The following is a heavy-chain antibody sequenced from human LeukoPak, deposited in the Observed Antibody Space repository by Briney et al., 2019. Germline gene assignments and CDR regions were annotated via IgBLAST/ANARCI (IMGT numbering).Heavy chain of an antibody. D-gene: IGHD2-15*01. J-gene: IGHJ4*02. CDR3: ARLNRVAARDY. Sequence: SETLSLTCTVSGGSISSSSYYWGWIRQPPGQGLEWIGSIYYSGSTYYNPSLKSRVTISVDTSKNQFSLKLSSVTAADTAVYYCARLNRVAARDYWGQGTLVTVSS. CDR2: IYYSGST. CDR1: GGSISSSSYY. V-gene: IGHV4-39*01.